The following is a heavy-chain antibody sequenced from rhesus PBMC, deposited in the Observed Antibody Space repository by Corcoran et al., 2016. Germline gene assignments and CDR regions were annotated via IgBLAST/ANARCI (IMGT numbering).Heavy chain of an antibody. CDR3: ARLDV. V-gene: IGHV4-80*01. CDR2: SKGTSERT. J-gene: IGHJ5-2*02. CDR1: GGSFSSYW. Sequence: QVQLQESGPGLVKTSETLSPTCADSGGSFSSYWWSWIRQPPGKGLEWIGESKGTSERTNYHPSLKTRFTISKNASKTQFSLKLSSVTAAGTAVYYCARLDVWGRGVLVTVSS.